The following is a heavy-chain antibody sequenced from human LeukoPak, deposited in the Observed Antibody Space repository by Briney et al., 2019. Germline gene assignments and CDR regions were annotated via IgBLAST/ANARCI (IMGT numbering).Heavy chain of an antibody. Sequence: SETLSLTYTVSGGSISSYYWSWIRQPAGKGLEWIGRIYTSGSTNYNPSLKSRVTMSVDTSKNQFSLKLSSVTAADTAVYYCAREAVGATSWNAFDIWGQGTMVTVSS. CDR1: GGSISSYY. V-gene: IGHV4-4*07. CDR2: IYTSGST. CDR3: AREAVGATSWNAFDI. J-gene: IGHJ3*02. D-gene: IGHD1-26*01.